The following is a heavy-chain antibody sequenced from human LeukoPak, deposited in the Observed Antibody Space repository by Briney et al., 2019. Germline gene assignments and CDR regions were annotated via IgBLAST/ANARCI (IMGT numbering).Heavy chain of an antibody. D-gene: IGHD6-6*01. CDR1: GYTFTGYY. CDR2: INPNTGGT. CDR3: AGYPRYSRSPPFDY. Sequence: ASVKVSCKASGYTFTGYYMHWVRQAPGQGFEWMGWINPNTGGTNYAQNFQGRVTMTRDTSISTAYMELSGLRSDDTAVYYCAGYPRYSRSPPFDYWGQGTLVTVSS. V-gene: IGHV1-2*02. J-gene: IGHJ4*02.